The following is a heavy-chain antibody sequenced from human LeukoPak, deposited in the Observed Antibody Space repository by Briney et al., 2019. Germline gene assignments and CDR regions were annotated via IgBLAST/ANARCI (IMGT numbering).Heavy chain of an antibody. CDR3: AKDRKLAYCGGDCYFFDY. V-gene: IGHV3-23*01. CDR1: GFTFGSYS. J-gene: IGHJ4*02. CDR2: ISGPGGGT. Sequence: GGSLRLSCAASGFTFGSYSMGWVRQAPGNGLEWVSAISGPGGGTYYADSVKGRFTISRDNSKNTLYLQMNSLRAEDTAVYYCAKDRKLAYCGGDCYFFDYWGQGTLVTVSS. D-gene: IGHD2-21*02.